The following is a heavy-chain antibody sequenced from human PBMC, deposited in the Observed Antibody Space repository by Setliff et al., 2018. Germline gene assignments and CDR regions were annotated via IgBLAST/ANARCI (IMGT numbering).Heavy chain of an antibody. D-gene: IGHD1-26*01. CDR3: AREETLGATLYYYGMDV. V-gene: IGHV1-8*01. CDR1: GYTFTSYD. Sequence: ASVKVSCKASGYTFTSYDINWVRQATGQGLEWMGWMDPNSGNTGYAQKFQGRVTMTRNTSISTAYMELSSLRSEDTAVYYCAREETLGATLYYYGMDVWGQGTTVTVSS. J-gene: IGHJ6*02. CDR2: MDPNSGNT.